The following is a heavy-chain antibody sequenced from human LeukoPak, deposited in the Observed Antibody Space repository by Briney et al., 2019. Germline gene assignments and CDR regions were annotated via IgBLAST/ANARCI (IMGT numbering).Heavy chain of an antibody. Sequence: QTGGSLRLSCAASGFTFTGYYMSWVRQAPGKGLEWVSAISGSGGSTYYADSVKGRFTISRDNSKNTLYLQMNSLRAEDTAVYYCAKVQLLHPYYFDYWGQGTLVTVSS. CDR2: ISGSGGST. J-gene: IGHJ4*02. D-gene: IGHD5-18*01. V-gene: IGHV3-23*01. CDR1: GFTFTGYY. CDR3: AKVQLLHPYYFDY.